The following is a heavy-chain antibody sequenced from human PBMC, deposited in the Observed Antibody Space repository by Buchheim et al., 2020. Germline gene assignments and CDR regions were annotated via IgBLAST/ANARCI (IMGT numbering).Heavy chain of an antibody. J-gene: IGHJ4*02. CDR2: IYNSGRT. V-gene: IGHV4-61*02. CDR1: GASMRSGSYY. CDR3: ARTPLARAGTFYFDN. Sequence: QVQLQESGPGLVKPSQTLSLTCSVSGASMRSGSYYWSWIRQPAGKGLEWIGRIYNSGRTNYNPSLKSRVTISLDPSTTQFSLQLKSVTAADTAVYYCARTPLARAGTFYFDNWGQGTL. D-gene: IGHD6-19*01.